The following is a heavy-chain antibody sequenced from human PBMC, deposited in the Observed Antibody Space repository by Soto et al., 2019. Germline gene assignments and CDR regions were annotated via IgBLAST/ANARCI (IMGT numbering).Heavy chain of an antibody. D-gene: IGHD2-2*01. J-gene: IGHJ4*02. Sequence: EVQLVESGGGLVQPGGSLRLSCAASGFTFSSYSMNWVRQAPGKGLEWVSYISSSSSTIYYADSVKGRFTISRDNAKNSLYLQMNSLRDEDTAVYYCARELPNIVLVPAAMNFDYWGQGTLVTVSS. CDR1: GFTFSSYS. CDR2: ISSSSSTI. V-gene: IGHV3-48*02. CDR3: ARELPNIVLVPAAMNFDY.